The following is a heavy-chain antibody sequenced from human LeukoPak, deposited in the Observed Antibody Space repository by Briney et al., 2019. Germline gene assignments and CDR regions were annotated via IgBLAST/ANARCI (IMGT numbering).Heavy chain of an antibody. V-gene: IGHV1-2*02. CDR3: ARFLYDILTGYYPEYYFDY. D-gene: IGHD3-9*01. CDR1: GYTFTGYY. Sequence: ASVKVSCKASGYTFTGYYMHWVRQAPGQGLEWMGWINPNSGGTNYAQKFQGRVTMTTDTSTSTAYMELRSLRSDDTAVYYCARFLYDILTGYYPEYYFDYWGQGTLVTVSS. J-gene: IGHJ4*02. CDR2: INPNSGGT.